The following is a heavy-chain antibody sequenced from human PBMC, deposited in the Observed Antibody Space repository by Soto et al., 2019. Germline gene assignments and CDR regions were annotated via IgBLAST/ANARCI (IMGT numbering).Heavy chain of an antibody. CDR1: GFTFSKYA. V-gene: IGHV3-23*01. J-gene: IGHJ4*02. CDR3: VKFFVETGGSNGWPWSLDS. Sequence: EVQLLESGGGLVQPGGSLRRSCAASGFTFSKYAMSWVRQAPGKGLEWVSAISGSGTTTYSADSVRGRFTISRDNSNNMLYLQMNSPSPEDTALYYCVKFFVETGGSNGWPWSLDSWGQGTLVTVSS. D-gene: IGHD3-16*01. CDR2: ISGSGTTT.